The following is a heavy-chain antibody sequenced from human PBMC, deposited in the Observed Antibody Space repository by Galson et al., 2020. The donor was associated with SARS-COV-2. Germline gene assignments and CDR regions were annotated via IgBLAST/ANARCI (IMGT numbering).Heavy chain of an antibody. CDR2: IHHRGST. CDR3: ARAPPLSYHFDR. CDR1: GYSISSDYY. D-gene: IGHD2-2*01. V-gene: IGHV4-38-2*01. J-gene: IGHJ5*02. Sequence: ASETLSLTCGVSGYSISSDYYWGWIRQSPGKGLEWIGTIHHRGSTYYNPSLKSRLTISVDTSKNQFSLKLSSLTAADTAVYYCARAPPLSYHFDRWGQGTLVTVSS.